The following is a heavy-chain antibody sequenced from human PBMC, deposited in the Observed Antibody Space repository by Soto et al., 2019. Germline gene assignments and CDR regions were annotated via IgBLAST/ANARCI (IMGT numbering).Heavy chain of an antibody. CDR3: ARRFYPYVSAWDRGMFDY. CDR1: GFSLTSSGVG. V-gene: IGHV2-5*02. CDR2: IYWDDDT. D-gene: IGHD1-26*01. Sequence: QISLKESGPTRVKPTQTLTLTCTFSGFSLTSSGVGVGWIRQPPGKALEWLAFIYWDDDTRYNPSLNGRLTMNKDTSKNVVIFTMANVDPVDTARYYCARRFYPYVSAWDRGMFDYWGQGTPVTVSS. J-gene: IGHJ4*02.